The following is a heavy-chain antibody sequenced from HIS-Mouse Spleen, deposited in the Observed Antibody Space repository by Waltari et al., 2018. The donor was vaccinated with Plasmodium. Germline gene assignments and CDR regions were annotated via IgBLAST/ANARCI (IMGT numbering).Heavy chain of an antibody. CDR1: GFTFSSYW. CDR3: ASSWYWYFDL. V-gene: IGHV3-7*01. CDR2: IKHDGSEI. D-gene: IGHD6-13*01. J-gene: IGHJ2*01. Sequence: EVQLVESGGGLVQPGGSLRLSCAASGFTFSSYWMSWVRQAPGKGLGGVANIKHDGSEIYDVDSVKGRFTISRDNAKNSLYLQMNSLRAEDTAVYYCASSWYWYFDLWGRGTLVTVSS.